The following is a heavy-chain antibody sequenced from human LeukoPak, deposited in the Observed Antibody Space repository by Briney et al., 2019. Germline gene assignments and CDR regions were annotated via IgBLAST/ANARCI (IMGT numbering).Heavy chain of an antibody. J-gene: IGHJ4*02. CDR1: GGSISSSSYY. V-gene: IGHV4-39*01. Sequence: RPSETLSLTCTVSGGSISSSSYYWGWIRQPPGKGLEWIGSIYYSGSTYYNPSLKSRVTISVDTSKNQFSLKLSSVTAADTAVYYCARTHNWNPELDYWGQGTLVTVSS. D-gene: IGHD1-20*01. CDR2: IYYSGST. CDR3: ARTHNWNPELDY.